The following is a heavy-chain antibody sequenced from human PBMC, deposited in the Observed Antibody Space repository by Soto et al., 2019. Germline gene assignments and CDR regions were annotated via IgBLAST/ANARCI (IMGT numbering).Heavy chain of an antibody. V-gene: IGHV3-48*01. D-gene: IGHD3-10*01. CDR1: GFTFSSYS. Sequence: EVQLVESGGGLVQPGGSLRLSCAASGFTFSSYSMNWVRQAPGKGLEWVSYISSSSSTIYYADSVKGRFTISRDNAKISLYLQVNSLRAGDTAVYYCARANYYGSPGDFDYWGQGTLVTVSS. CDR3: ARANYYGSPGDFDY. CDR2: ISSSSSTI. J-gene: IGHJ4*02.